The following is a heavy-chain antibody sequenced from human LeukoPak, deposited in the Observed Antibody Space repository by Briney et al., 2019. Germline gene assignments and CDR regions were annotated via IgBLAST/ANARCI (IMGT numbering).Heavy chain of an antibody. Sequence: GGSLRLSCAASGFTFSSYWMHWVRQAPGKGLEWVAVISYDGSNKYYADSVKGRFTISRDNSKNTLYLQMNSLRAEDTAVYYCARDQDSVFDYWGQGTLVTVSS. V-gene: IGHV3-30*03. D-gene: IGHD5-18*01. CDR2: ISYDGSNK. CDR1: GFTFSSYW. J-gene: IGHJ4*02. CDR3: ARDQDSVFDY.